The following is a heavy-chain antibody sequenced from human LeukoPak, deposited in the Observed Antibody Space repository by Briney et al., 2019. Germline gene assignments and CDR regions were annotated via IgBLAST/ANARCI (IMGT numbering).Heavy chain of an antibody. CDR2: INHSGST. J-gene: IGHJ4*02. D-gene: IGHD1-26*01. V-gene: IGHV4-34*01. CDR1: GGSFSGYY. Sequence: SETLSLTCAVYGGSFSGYYWSWIRQPPGKGLEWIGEINHSGSTNYNPSLKSRVTISIDTSKNQFSLNLKSVTAADTAMYYCARVKVGALDYWGQGTLVNVSS. CDR3: ARVKVGALDY.